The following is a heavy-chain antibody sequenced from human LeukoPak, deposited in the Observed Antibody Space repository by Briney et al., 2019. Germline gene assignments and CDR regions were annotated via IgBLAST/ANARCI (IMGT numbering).Heavy chain of an antibody. CDR2: ISGSGGST. D-gene: IGHD6-19*01. Sequence: GGSLRLSCAASGFTFSSYAMSWVRQAPGKGLEWVSAISGSGGSTYYADSVKGRFTISRDNSKNTLYLQMNSLRVEDTAVFYCAKGGSGGYGPNGFAPGGQGTLFTFSS. CDR3: AKGGSGGYGPNGFAP. V-gene: IGHV3-23*01. J-gene: IGHJ5*02. CDR1: GFTFSSYA.